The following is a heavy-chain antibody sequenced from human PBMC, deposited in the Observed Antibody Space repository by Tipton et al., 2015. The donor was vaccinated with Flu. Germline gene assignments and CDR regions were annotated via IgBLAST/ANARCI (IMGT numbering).Heavy chain of an antibody. J-gene: IGHJ1*01. CDR2: IYTSGST. CDR1: GGSISSYY. V-gene: IGHV4-4*07. D-gene: IGHD1-26*01. Sequence: TLSLTCTVSGGSISSYYWSWIRQPAGKGLEWIGRIYTSGSTNYNPPLKSRVTMSVDTSKNQFSLKLTSVSAADKAVYYCAKSGSYLEYLQHWGQGTLVTVSS. CDR3: AKSGSYLEYLQH.